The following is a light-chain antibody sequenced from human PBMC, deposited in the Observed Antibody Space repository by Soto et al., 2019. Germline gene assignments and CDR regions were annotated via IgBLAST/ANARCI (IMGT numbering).Light chain of an antibody. J-gene: IGKJ2*01. V-gene: IGKV3-11*01. Sequence: EIVLTQSPATLSLSPGERATLSCRASQSVSSYLAWYQQKPGQAPRLLIYDASNRATGIPARFSGSGSGTDCTLTISSLEPEDFEVYSCQQRSNWPPTFGQGTKLEIK. CDR2: DAS. CDR3: QQRSNWPPT. CDR1: QSVSSY.